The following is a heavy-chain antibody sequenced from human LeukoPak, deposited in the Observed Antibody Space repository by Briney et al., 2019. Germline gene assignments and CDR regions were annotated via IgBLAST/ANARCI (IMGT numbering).Heavy chain of an antibody. CDR1: GYTFTTYG. Sequence: ASVKVSCKASGYTFTTYGITWARQAPGQGLEWVGWIGAYNGATSYAGPLQGRVTLTADTSTSTAYMDVTSLESGDTAVYYCARENFFCGDVSGGVRCHSGGAYGMDVWGQGPTVTVSS. V-gene: IGHV1-18*01. D-gene: IGHD2-15*01. CDR3: ARENFFCGDVSGGVRCHSGGAYGMDV. CDR2: IGAYNGAT. J-gene: IGHJ6*02.